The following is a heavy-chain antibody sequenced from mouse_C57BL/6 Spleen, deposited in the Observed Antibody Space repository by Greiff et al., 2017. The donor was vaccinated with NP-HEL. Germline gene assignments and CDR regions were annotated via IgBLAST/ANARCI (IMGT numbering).Heavy chain of an antibody. V-gene: IGHV1-50*01. D-gene: IGHD1-1*01. J-gene: IGHJ2*01. CDR3: ARYYYGSSYKDFDY. CDR2: IDPSDSYT. CDR1: GYTFTSYW. Sequence: QVQLQQPGAELVKPGASVKLSCKASGYTFTSYWMQWVKQRPGQGLEWIGEIDPSDSYTNYNQKFKGKATLTVDTSSSTAYMQLSSLTSEDSAVYYCARYYYGSSYKDFDYWGQGTTLTVSS.